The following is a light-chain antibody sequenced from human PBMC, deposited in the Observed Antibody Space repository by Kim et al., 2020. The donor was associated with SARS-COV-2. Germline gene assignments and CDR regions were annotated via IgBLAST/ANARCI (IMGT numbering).Light chain of an antibody. CDR2: GKN. CDR3: NSRDSSGNHVV. CDR1: SLRSYY. J-gene: IGLJ2*01. Sequence: AWGRTVRITCQGDSLRSYYASWYQQKPGQAPVLVIYGKNNRPSGIPDRFSGSSSGNTASLTITGAQAEDEADYYCNSRDSSGNHVVFGGGTKLTVL. V-gene: IGLV3-19*01.